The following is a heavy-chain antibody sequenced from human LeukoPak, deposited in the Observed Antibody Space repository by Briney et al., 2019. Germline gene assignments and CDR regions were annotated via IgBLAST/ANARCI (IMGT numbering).Heavy chain of an antibody. D-gene: IGHD1-26*01. Sequence: KPSETLSLTCTVSGGSINSYYWGWIRQPPGKGLEWIGSIYYSGSTYYNPSLKSRVTISVDTSKNQFSLKLSSVTAADTAVYYCARQGGSYGGDFDYWGQGTLVTVSS. J-gene: IGHJ4*02. V-gene: IGHV4-39*01. CDR1: GGSINSYY. CDR3: ARQGGSYGGDFDY. CDR2: IYYSGST.